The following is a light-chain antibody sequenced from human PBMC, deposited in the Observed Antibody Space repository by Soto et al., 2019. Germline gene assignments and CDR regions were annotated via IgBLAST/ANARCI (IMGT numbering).Light chain of an antibody. CDR1: SSDVGGYNY. CDR3: SSYAGSNNFV. J-gene: IGLJ1*01. V-gene: IGLV2-8*01. CDR2: EVS. Sequence: QSALTQPPSASGSPGQSVTISCTGTSSDVGGYNYVSWYQQHPGKAPKLVIYEVSEWPSGVPDRFSGSKSSNTASLTVSGLQAEDEADYYCSSYAGSNNFVFGTGTKLTVL.